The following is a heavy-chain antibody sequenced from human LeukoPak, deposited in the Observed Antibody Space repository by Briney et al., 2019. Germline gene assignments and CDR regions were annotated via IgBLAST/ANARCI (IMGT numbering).Heavy chain of an antibody. D-gene: IGHD3-9*01. Sequence: ASVKVSCKASGYTFTSYAMHWVRQAPGQRLEWMGWINAGNGNTKYSQEFQGRVTITRDTSASTAYMELSSLRSEDMAVYYCARGTRGDYDILTGYQYYFDYWGQGTLVTVSS. CDR1: GYTFTSYA. CDR3: ARGTRGDYDILTGYQYYFDY. V-gene: IGHV1-3*03. J-gene: IGHJ4*02. CDR2: INAGNGNT.